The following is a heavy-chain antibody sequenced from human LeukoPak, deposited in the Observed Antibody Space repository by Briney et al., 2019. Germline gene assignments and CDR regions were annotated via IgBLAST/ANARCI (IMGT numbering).Heavy chain of an antibody. CDR1: ALTLSSYG. Sequence: PGGSLRLSCAASALTLSSYGMHCVRQAPGKGLEWVAVISHDGNDRHYEDSLKGRITISRDNSKNTLYLQMNSLRAEDTAVYYCARDAGTCGYGYNFDYWGQGTLVSVSS. V-gene: IGHV3-30*03. D-gene: IGHD5-18*01. CDR3: ARDAGTCGYGYNFDY. CDR2: ISHDGNDR. J-gene: IGHJ4*02.